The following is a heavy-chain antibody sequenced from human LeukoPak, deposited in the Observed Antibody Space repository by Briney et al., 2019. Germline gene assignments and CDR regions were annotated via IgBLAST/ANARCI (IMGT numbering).Heavy chain of an antibody. CDR2: IYYSGST. J-gene: IGHJ4*02. Sequence: PSETLSLTCTVSGGSISSSSYYWRWIRQPPGKGLEWIGSIYYSGSTYYNPSLKSRVTISVDTSKNQFSLKLSSVTAADTAVYYCASPGIAAAGTSGYWGQGTLVTVSS. D-gene: IGHD6-13*01. V-gene: IGHV4-39*01. CDR1: GGSISSSSYY. CDR3: ASPGIAAAGTSGY.